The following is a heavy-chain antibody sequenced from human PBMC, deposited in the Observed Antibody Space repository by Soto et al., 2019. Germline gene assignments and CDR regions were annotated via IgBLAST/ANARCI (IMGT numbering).Heavy chain of an antibody. CDR2: IYYSGST. Sequence: PSETLSLTCTVSGGSISSGGYYWSWIRQHPGKGLEWIGYIYYSGSTYYNPSLKSRVTISVDTSKNQFSLKLSSVTAADTAVYYCARGMGYSGLGWFDPWGQGTQVTVSS. V-gene: IGHV4-31*03. D-gene: IGHD5-12*01. CDR3: ARGMGYSGLGWFDP. CDR1: GGSISSGGYY. J-gene: IGHJ5*02.